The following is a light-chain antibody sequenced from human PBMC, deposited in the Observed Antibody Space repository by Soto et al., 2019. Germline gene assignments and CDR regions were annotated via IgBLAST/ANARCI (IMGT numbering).Light chain of an antibody. V-gene: IGKV1-39*01. Sequence: DIQMTQSPSSLSASVGDRVTITCRVSQSISSYLNWYQQKPGKAPKLLIYAASSLQSGVPSRFSGSGSGTDFTLTISSLQPEDFATYYCQQSYSTPPGFGQGTKVDIK. CDR1: QSISSY. CDR3: QQSYSTPPG. J-gene: IGKJ1*01. CDR2: AAS.